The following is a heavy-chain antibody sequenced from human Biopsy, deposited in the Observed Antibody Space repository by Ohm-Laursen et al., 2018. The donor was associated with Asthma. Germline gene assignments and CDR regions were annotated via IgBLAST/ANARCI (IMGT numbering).Heavy chain of an antibody. CDR2: ISHSGST. CDR3: ARAQAAQYYYGMDV. V-gene: IGHV4-30-2*01. Sequence: SQTLSLTCAVSGGSISSGGYWTWIRQPPGKGLEWIGYISHSGSTYFNPSLKSRVTISLDRTKSQFSPKLSSVTAADTALYYCARAQAAQYYYGMDVWGQGTTVIVPS. D-gene: IGHD6-25*01. CDR1: GGSISSGGY. J-gene: IGHJ6*02.